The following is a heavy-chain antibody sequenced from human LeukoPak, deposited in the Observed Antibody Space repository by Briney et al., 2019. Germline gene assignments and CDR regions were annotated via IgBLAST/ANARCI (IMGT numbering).Heavy chain of an antibody. CDR2: TNEHGTII. V-gene: IGHV3-74*01. Sequence: GESLRLSCAASGFTFSNYWFHWVRQAPGEGLVWVSRTNEHGTIINYADSVKGRFTISRDNAKNTLYLQTNSLRTEDSALYYCVVDLSGSADYWGQGTLVTVSS. CDR3: VVDLSGSADY. D-gene: IGHD3-10*01. J-gene: IGHJ4*02. CDR1: GFTFSNYW.